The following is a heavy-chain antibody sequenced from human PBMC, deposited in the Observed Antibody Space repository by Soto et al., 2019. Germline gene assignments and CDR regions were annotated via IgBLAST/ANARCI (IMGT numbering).Heavy chain of an antibody. J-gene: IGHJ4*02. V-gene: IGHV3-30*18. Sequence: SLRLSCAASGFTFSSYGMHWVRQAPGKGLEWVAVISYDGSNKYYADSVKGRFTISRDNSKNTLYLQMNSLRAEDTAVYYCAKDRQLENGAFYFDYWGQGNLVTVSS. CDR3: AKDRQLENGAFYFDY. CDR2: ISYDGSNK. D-gene: IGHD6-13*01. CDR1: GFTFSSYG.